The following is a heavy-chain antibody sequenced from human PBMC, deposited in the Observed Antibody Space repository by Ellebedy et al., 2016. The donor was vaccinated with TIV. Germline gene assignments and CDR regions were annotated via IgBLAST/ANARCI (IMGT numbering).Heavy chain of an antibody. D-gene: IGHD3-22*01. CDR1: GYTFTSYA. V-gene: IGHV1-3*01. CDR3: ARDSLKGIVVVFDI. CDR2: INPGNGNI. Sequence: AASVKVSCKASGYTFTSYAMQWVRQAPGQRLEWMGWINPGNGNIKYSQKFQGRVTITRDTSANTAYMELSSLRSEDTAVYYCARDSLKGIVVVFDIWGQGTMVTVS. J-gene: IGHJ3*02.